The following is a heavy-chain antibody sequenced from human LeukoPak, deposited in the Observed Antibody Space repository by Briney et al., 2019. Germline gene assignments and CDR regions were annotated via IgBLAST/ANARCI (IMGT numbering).Heavy chain of an antibody. V-gene: IGHV1-69*13. Sequence: ASVKVSCKASGYTFTSYGISWVRQAPGQGLEWMGGIIPIFGTSNYAQKFQGRVTITADESTSTAYMVLSSLRSEDTAVYYCARDDGRYFDRLGHDAFDIWGQGTLVTVSS. CDR3: ARDDGRYFDRLGHDAFDI. D-gene: IGHD3-9*01. CDR2: IIPIFGTS. J-gene: IGHJ3*02. CDR1: GYTFTSYG.